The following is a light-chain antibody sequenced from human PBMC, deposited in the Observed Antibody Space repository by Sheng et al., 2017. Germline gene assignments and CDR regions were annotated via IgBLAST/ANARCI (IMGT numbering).Light chain of an antibody. CDR2: DAS. V-gene: IGKV1-39*01. Sequence: DIQMTQSPSSLSASVGGRLTITCRASQNINTYLNWYQQKPGKAPRLLIYDASTLQSGVPSRFSGSGSGTDFTLTISSLQSEDFATYYCQQSYSDLLTFGGGTKVEIK. J-gene: IGKJ4*01. CDR1: QNINTY. CDR3: QQSYSDLLT.